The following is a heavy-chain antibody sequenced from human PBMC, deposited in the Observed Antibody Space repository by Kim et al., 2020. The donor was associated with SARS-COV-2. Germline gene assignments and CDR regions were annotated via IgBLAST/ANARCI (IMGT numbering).Heavy chain of an antibody. D-gene: IGHD6-13*01. CDR3: ASSRSRSSSWYDLYYFDY. J-gene: IGHJ4*02. Sequence: GGSLRLSCAASGFTFSSYSMNWVRQAPGKGLEWVSSISSSGSFIYYADSVKGRFTISRDNAKNSLYLQMNSLRAEDTAVYYCASSRSRSSSWYDLYYFDYWGQGTLVTVSS. V-gene: IGHV3-21*01. CDR2: ISSSGSFI. CDR1: GFTFSSYS.